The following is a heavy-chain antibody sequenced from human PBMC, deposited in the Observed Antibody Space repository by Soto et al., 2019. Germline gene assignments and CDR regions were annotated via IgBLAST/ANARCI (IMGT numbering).Heavy chain of an antibody. D-gene: IGHD4-17*01. CDR2: INHSGST. Sequence: SETLSLTCAVYGGSFSGYYCSWIRQPPGKGLEWIGEINHSGSTNYNPSLKSRVTISVDTSKNQFSLKLSSVTAAVTAVYYCARPTVTTDAFDIWGQGTMVTVSS. V-gene: IGHV4-34*01. CDR1: GGSFSGYY. CDR3: ARPTVTTDAFDI. J-gene: IGHJ3*02.